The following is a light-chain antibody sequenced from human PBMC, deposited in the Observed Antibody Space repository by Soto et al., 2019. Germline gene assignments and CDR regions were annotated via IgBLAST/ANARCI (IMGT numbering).Light chain of an antibody. V-gene: IGKV3-20*01. Sequence: EIGWTQSPGTLSLSPGDRATLSCRASQSVSSSYLAWYQQKPGQAPRLLIYGASSRATGIPERFSGSGSGTDYTLTISRLEPEDIAVYYCQQYCSSPIFTFGPGTKVHSK. CDR3: QQYCSSPIFT. CDR2: GAS. CDR1: QSVSSSY. J-gene: IGKJ3*01.